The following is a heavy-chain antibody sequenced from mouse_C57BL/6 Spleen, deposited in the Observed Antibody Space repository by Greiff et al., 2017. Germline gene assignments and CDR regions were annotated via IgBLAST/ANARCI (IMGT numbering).Heavy chain of an antibody. CDR1: GYTFTSYW. CDR2: INPSSGYT. D-gene: IGHD4-1*01. J-gene: IGHJ3*01. Sequence: VQLQQPGAELVKPGASVKLSCKASGYTFTSYWMHWVKQRPGQGLEWIGKINPSSGYTKYNQKFKDKATLTVDKSSSTAYMQLSSLTSQDSAVYDCARVWDCFLWFAYWGQGTLVTVSA. V-gene: IGHV1-7*01. CDR3: ARVWDCFLWFAY.